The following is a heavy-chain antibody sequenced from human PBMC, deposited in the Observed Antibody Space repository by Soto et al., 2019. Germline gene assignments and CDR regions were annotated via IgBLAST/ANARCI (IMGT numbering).Heavy chain of an antibody. CDR2: IYSGGST. CDR1: GFTVSSNY. D-gene: IGHD3-22*01. CDR3: ARATSYYDSSGYYYYYGMDV. J-gene: IGHJ6*02. Sequence: GGSLRLSCAASGFTVSSNYMSWVRQAPGKGLEWVSVIYSGGSTYYADSVKGRFTISRDNSKNTLYLQMNSLRAEDTAVYYCARATSYYDSSGYYYYYGMDVWGQGTTVTVSS. V-gene: IGHV3-53*01.